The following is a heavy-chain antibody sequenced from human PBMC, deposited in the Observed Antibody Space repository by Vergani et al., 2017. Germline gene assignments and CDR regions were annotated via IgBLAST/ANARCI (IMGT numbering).Heavy chain of an antibody. CDR2: ISGSGGST. D-gene: IGHD6-13*01. J-gene: IGHJ4*02. Sequence: EVQLVESGGGLIQPGGSLRLSCAASGFTVSSNYMSWVRQAPGKGLEWVSVISGSGGSTYYADSVKGRFTISRDNSKNTLYLQMNSLRAEDTAVYYCAKVLYSRNIYFDYWGQGTLVTVSS. V-gene: IGHV3-23*04. CDR3: AKVLYSRNIYFDY. CDR1: GFTVSSNY.